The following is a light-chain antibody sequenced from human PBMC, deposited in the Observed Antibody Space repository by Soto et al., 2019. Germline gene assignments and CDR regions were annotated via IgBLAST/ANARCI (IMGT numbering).Light chain of an antibody. V-gene: IGLV2-14*01. J-gene: IGLJ1*01. Sequence: QSAVTQPASVSGSPGQSITISCTRTSSDVGAYNYVSWYQHHPGKVPKLLIYEVTNRPSGVSDRFSGSKSGNTASLTISGLQAEDEADYYCSSKRDSSTLFVFGTGTKVTVL. CDR1: SSDVGAYNY. CDR3: SSKRDSSTLFV. CDR2: EVT.